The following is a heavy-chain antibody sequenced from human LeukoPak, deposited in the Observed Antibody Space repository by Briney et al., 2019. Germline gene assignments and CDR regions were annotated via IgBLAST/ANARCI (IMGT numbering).Heavy chain of an antibody. CDR2: IYYSGST. D-gene: IGHD3-3*01. J-gene: IGHJ4*02. V-gene: IGHV4-30-4*01. CDR1: GGSISSGDYY. CDR3: ASLMKYDFWSGYSRGGYFDY. Sequence: SSETLSLTCTVSGGSISSGDYYWSWIHQPPGKGLEWIGYIYYSGSTYYNPSLKSRVTISVDTSKNQFSLKLSSVTAADTAVYYCASLMKYDFWSGYSRGGYFDYWGQGTLVTVSS.